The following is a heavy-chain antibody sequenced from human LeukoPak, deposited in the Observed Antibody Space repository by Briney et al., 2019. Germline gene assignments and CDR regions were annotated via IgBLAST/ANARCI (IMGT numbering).Heavy chain of an antibody. CDR3: AREGRVAVARRYAFDI. CDR2: IYHSGST. J-gene: IGHJ3*02. CDR1: GYSISSGYY. D-gene: IGHD6-19*01. Sequence: SETLSLTCAVPGYSISSGYYWDWIRQPPGKGLEWIGSIYHSGSTYYNPSLKSRVTISVDTSKNQFSLKLSSVTAADTAVYYCAREGRVAVARRYAFDIWGQGTMVTVSS. V-gene: IGHV4-38-2*02.